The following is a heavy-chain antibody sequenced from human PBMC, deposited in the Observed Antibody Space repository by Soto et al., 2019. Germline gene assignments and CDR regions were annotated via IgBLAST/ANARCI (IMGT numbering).Heavy chain of an antibody. V-gene: IGHV3-23*01. CDR1: GFTFSSYA. Sequence: EVQLLESGGGLVQPGGSLRLSCAASGFTFSSYAMSWVRQAPGKGLEWVSTISGSGGSTYYADSVKGRFTISRVNSKNTLYLQMNSLRAEDTAVYYCAKDRIGVPPYMDVWGKGTTVTVSS. CDR2: ISGSGGST. CDR3: AKDRIGVPPYMDV. J-gene: IGHJ6*03. D-gene: IGHD3-10*01.